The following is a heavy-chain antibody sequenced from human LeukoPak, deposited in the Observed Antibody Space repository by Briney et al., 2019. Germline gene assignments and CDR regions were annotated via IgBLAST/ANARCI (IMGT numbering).Heavy chain of an antibody. CDR2: IITNLAST. CDR3: ALAFSGYDRWFPEPPDQ. D-gene: IGHD5-12*01. V-gene: IGHV1-69*13. CDR1: GSAFTGYT. Sequence: VASVKVSCKASGSAFTGYTITWVRQAPGQGLEWVGGIITNLASTNYAKKFQSRVTISADDSTSTAYMQLRSLTSEDTAFYYCALAFSGYDRWFPEPPDQWGQGTLVTVSS. J-gene: IGHJ4*02.